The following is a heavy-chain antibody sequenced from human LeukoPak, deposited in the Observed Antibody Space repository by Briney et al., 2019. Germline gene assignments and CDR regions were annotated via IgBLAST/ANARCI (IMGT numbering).Heavy chain of an antibody. D-gene: IGHD1-26*01. J-gene: IGHJ5*02. Sequence: SETLSLSCTVSGGSISSGGYYWSWIRQHPGKGLEWLGYIYYSGRAYYNPSLKSRVTISVDTSKNQFSLKLSSVTAADTAVYYCATAGGTSGSYYWDWFDPWGQGTLVTVSS. CDR2: IYYSGRA. V-gene: IGHV4-31*03. CDR1: GGSISSGGYY. CDR3: ATAGGTSGSYYWDWFDP.